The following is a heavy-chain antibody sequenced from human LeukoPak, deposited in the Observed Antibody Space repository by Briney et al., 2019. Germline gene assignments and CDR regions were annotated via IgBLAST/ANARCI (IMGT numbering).Heavy chain of an antibody. CDR3: ARLTSYYEFWSGEFDP. Sequence: SETLSLTCAVSGYSISSGYYWGWVRQPPGKGLEWIGSIYHSGSTYYNPSLKSRVTISVDTSKNQFSLKLSSVTAADTAVYYCARLTSYYEFWSGEFDPWGQGTLVTVSS. D-gene: IGHD3-3*01. V-gene: IGHV4-38-2*01. J-gene: IGHJ5*02. CDR2: IYHSGST. CDR1: GYSISSGYY.